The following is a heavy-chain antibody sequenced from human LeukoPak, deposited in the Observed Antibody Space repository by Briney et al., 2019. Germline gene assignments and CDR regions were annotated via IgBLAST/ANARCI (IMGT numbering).Heavy chain of an antibody. V-gene: IGHV4-39*07. CDR3: ARARYTYGYFWFDP. Sequence: SETLSLTCTVSGGSISSSSYYWGWIRQPPGKGLEWIGTIYYSGTTYYNPSLKRRVTISVDTSSNLFSLKLTSVTAADTAVYYCARARYTYGYFWFDPWGQGTLVTVSS. CDR2: IYYSGTT. J-gene: IGHJ5*02. CDR1: GGSISSSSYY. D-gene: IGHD5-18*01.